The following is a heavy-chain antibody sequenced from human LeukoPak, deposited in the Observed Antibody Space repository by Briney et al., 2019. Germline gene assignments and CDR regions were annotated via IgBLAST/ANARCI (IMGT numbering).Heavy chain of an antibody. CDR1: GFTFSSHW. Sequence: GGSLRLSCAASGFTFSSHWMSWVRQAPGKGLEWVAVISNDGSTKKYADSVKGRFTISRDNSKNTLYVQMNSLRADDAAVYYCAKGRSSYPMDYIFDFWGQGTLVTVSS. J-gene: IGHJ4*02. CDR3: AKGRSSYPMDYIFDF. CDR2: ISNDGSTK. V-gene: IGHV3-30*18. D-gene: IGHD3-16*02.